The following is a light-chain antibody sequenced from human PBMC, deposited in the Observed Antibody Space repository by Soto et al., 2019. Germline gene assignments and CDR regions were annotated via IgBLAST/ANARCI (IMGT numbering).Light chain of an antibody. CDR3: CPFAGSSPS. V-gene: IGLV2-23*01. Sequence: QSALTQPASVSGSPGQSITISCTGTSSDIGNYNLVSWYQQHPGKAPKLMIYEGSKRPSGVSNRFSASKSGNTASLTISGLQAEDEADYYCCPFAGSSPSFGGGTKLTVL. J-gene: IGLJ2*01. CDR1: SSDIGNYNL. CDR2: EGS.